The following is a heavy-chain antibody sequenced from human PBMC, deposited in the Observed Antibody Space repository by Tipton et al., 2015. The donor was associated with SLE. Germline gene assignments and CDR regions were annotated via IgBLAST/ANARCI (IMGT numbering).Heavy chain of an antibody. J-gene: IGHJ4*02. CDR1: GDSVGTNY. V-gene: IGHV4-4*07. CDR2: LYGSGSPT. D-gene: IGHD4-17*01. Sequence: TLSLTCTVSGDSVGTNYWNWIRQPAAKGLEWIGRLYGSGSPTHYNHSLEGRVTVSVDTSQNQVSLKLTSVTAADTAVYYCARIRPGHGDPFDFWGQGTLVTVSS. CDR3: ARIRPGHGDPFDF.